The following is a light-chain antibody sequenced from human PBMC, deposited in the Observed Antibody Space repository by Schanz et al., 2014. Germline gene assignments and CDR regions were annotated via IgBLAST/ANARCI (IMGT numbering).Light chain of an antibody. CDR1: SSDVGSYKL. J-gene: IGLJ3*02. CDR2: EVT. V-gene: IGLV2-14*02. Sequence: QSALTQPASVSGSPGQSITISCTGTSSDVGSYKLVSWYQQHPGKAPKLMIYEVTNRPSGVPDRFSGSKSGNTASLTISGLQAEDEADYYCSSYAGSNKEVFGGGTKRPS. CDR3: SSYAGSNKEV.